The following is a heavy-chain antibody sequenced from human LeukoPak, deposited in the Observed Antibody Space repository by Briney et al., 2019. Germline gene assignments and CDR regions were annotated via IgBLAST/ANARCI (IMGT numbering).Heavy chain of an antibody. J-gene: IGHJ3*02. CDR2: ISSSSSYI. CDR3: ARDWSGYSHHAFDI. CDR1: GFTFSSYS. D-gene: IGHD3-3*01. Sequence: GGSLRLSCAASGFTFSSYSMNWVRQAPGKGLEWVSSISSSSSYIYYADSVKGRFTISRDNAKNSLYLQMNSLRAEDTAVYYCARDWSGYSHHAFDIWGQGTMVTVSS. V-gene: IGHV3-21*01.